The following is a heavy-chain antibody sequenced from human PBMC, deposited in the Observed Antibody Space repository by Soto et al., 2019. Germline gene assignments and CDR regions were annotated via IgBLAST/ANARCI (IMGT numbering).Heavy chain of an antibody. J-gene: IGHJ6*03. CDR3: ARRHYYFYYMDV. Sequence: TSETLSLTCTVSGGSINNYYWSWIRQPPGKGLEWIGYIYYSGSTNYNPSLKSRVTMSVDTSKNQFSLKLSSVTAADTAVYYCARRHYYFYYMDVWDKGTTVTVSS. V-gene: IGHV4-59*08. CDR1: GGSINNYY. CDR2: IYYSGST.